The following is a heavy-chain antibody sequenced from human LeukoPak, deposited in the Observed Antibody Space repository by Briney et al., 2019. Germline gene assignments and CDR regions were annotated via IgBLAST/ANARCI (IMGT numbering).Heavy chain of an antibody. Sequence: PSETQSLTCAVSGGSISSSGYSWSWIRQPPGKGLEWIGYIYHSGSTYYNPSLKSRVTISVDRSKNQFSLKLSSVTAADTAVYYCARDRASRGFDYWGQGTLVTVSS. J-gene: IGHJ4*02. D-gene: IGHD3-10*01. CDR1: GGSISSSGYS. V-gene: IGHV4-30-2*01. CDR3: ARDRASRGFDY. CDR2: IYHSGST.